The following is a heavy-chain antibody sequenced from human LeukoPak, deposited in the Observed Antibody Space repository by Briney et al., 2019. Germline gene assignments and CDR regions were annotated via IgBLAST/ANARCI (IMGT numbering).Heavy chain of an antibody. V-gene: IGHV1-18*01. Sequence: ASVKVSCKASGYTFTSYGISWVRQAPGQGLEWMGWISAYNGNTNYAQKLQGRVTMTTDTSTSTAYMELRSLRSDDTAVYYCARDRPPIVVVTADRWFDPWGQGTLVTVSS. CDR2: ISAYNGNT. D-gene: IGHD2-21*02. CDR1: GYTFTSYG. J-gene: IGHJ5*02. CDR3: ARDRPPIVVVTADRWFDP.